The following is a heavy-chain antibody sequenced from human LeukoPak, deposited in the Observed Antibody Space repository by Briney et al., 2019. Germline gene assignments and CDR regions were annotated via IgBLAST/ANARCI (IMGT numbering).Heavy chain of an antibody. Sequence: SETLSLTCTVSGGSISSGSYYWSWIRQPAGKGLEWIGRIYTSGSTNYNPSLKSRVTISVDTSKNQFSLKLSSVTAADTAVYYCAREWSALRGMDVWGQGTTVTVSS. CDR1: GGSISSGSYY. CDR3: AREWSALRGMDV. J-gene: IGHJ6*02. D-gene: IGHD2-15*01. V-gene: IGHV4-61*02. CDR2: IYTSGST.